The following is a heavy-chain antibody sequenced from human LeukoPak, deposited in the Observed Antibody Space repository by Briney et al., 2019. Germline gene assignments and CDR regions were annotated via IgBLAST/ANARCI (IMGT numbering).Heavy chain of an antibody. V-gene: IGHV1-46*01. J-gene: IGHJ5*02. D-gene: IGHD5-18*01. CDR2: INPSGGST. CDR3: ARVDTAMASWFDP. Sequence: ASVKVSCKASGYTFTGYYMHWVRQAPGQGLEWMGIINPSGGSTSYAQKFQGRVTMTRDMSTSTVYMALSSLRSEDTAVYYCARVDTAMASWFDPWGQGTLVTVSS. CDR1: GYTFTGYY.